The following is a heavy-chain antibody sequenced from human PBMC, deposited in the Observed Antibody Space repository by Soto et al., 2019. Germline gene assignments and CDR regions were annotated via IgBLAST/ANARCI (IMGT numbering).Heavy chain of an antibody. CDR2: ISAYNYNT. J-gene: IGHJ5*02. D-gene: IGHD1-26*01. V-gene: IGHV1-18*01. CDR3: ARVVGALGHWFDP. Sequence: QVQLVQSGAEVKKPGASVKVSCKASGYTFTSYGLSWVRQAPGQGLEWMGRISAYNYNTNYAQKLQGRVTMTTDTSTSTAYLGLRSLRSDGTDVYSCARVVGALGHWFDPWGQGTLVTVSS. CDR1: GYTFTSYG.